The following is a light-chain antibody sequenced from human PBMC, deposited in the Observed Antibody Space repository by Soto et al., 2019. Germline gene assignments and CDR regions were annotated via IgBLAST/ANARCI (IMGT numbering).Light chain of an antibody. CDR2: AAS. Sequence: DIQMTQSPSSLSASVGDRVTITCRASQTISNHLNWYQQRQGTAPKVLVYAASTLQSGVPSRFSGSGSGTDFTLTISSLQPDDFATYDCQQRHNTPWTFGQGTKVEIK. J-gene: IGKJ1*01. CDR3: QQRHNTPWT. V-gene: IGKV1-39*01. CDR1: QTISNH.